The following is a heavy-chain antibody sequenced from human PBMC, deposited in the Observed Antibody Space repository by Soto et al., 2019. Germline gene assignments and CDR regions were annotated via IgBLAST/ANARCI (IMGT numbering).Heavy chain of an antibody. J-gene: IGHJ4*02. V-gene: IGHV3-30-3*01. CDR1: GFTFSTYA. CDR2: ISFDGSTE. D-gene: IGHD6-13*01. Sequence: ESGGGVVQPGRSLRLSCAASGFTFSTYAMHWVRQAPGKGLEWVAAISFDGSTEYYADSVKGRFTISRDNSKNTLDLQMNSLRPEDTAVYFCGRLTGGYPSSPAWGQGTLVTVS. CDR3: GRLTGGYPSSPA.